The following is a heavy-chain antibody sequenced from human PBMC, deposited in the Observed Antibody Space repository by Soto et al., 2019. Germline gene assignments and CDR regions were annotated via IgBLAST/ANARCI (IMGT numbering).Heavy chain of an antibody. CDR3: ARGLGYCSGGSCETNYYYYGMDV. CDR2: IIPIFGTA. J-gene: IGHJ6*02. D-gene: IGHD2-15*01. V-gene: IGHV1-69*13. CDR1: GGTFSSYA. Sequence: SVKVTCKASGGTFSSYAISWVRLAPGQGLEWMGGIIPIFGTANYAQKFQGRVTITADESTSTAYMELSSLRSEDTAVYYCARGLGYCSGGSCETNYYYYGMDVWGQGTTVTVSS.